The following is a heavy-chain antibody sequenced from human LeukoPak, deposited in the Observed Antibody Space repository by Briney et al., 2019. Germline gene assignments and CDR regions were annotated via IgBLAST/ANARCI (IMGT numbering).Heavy chain of an antibody. J-gene: IGHJ4*02. CDR1: GYTFTGYY. CDR3: ARDKARKARAMIVGSSDY. Sequence: ASVKVSCKASGYTFTGYYIHWVRQAPGQGLEWMGWINPHSGGTNYAQKFQGGVTMTRDTSITTAYMELSSLRSDDTAVYYCARDKARKARAMIVGSSDYWGQGTLVTVSS. CDR2: INPHSGGT. V-gene: IGHV1-2*02. D-gene: IGHD3-22*01.